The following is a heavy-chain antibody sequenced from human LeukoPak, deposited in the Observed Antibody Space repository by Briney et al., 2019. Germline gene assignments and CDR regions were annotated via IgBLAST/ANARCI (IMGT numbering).Heavy chain of an antibody. Sequence: GGSLRLSCAASGFTFSDYYMSWIRQAPGKGLEWVSYISGSSTYTNSVDSVKGRFTISRDNAKNSLYVQMNSLRAEDTAVYYCARRRGGYNSLDYWGQGTLVTVSS. CDR2: ISGSSTYT. CDR3: ARRRGGYNSLDY. V-gene: IGHV3-11*03. J-gene: IGHJ4*02. D-gene: IGHD5-24*01. CDR1: GFTFSDYY.